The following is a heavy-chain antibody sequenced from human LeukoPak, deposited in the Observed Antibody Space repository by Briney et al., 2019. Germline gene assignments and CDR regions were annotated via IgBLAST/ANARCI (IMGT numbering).Heavy chain of an antibody. CDR3: ARDAAENLWFGELLGYMDV. CDR2: ISSNGGST. D-gene: IGHD3-10*01. Sequence: GGSLRLSCAASGFTFSSYAMHWVRQAPGKGLEYVSAISSNGGSTYYANSVKGRFTISRDNSKNTLYLQMGSLRAEDMAVYYCARDAAENLWFGELLGYMDVWGKGTTVTVSS. V-gene: IGHV3-64*01. J-gene: IGHJ6*03. CDR1: GFTFSSYA.